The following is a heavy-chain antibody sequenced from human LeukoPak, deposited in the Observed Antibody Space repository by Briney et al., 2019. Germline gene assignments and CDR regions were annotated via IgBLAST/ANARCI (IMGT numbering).Heavy chain of an antibody. D-gene: IGHD6-13*01. CDR3: XXXXXWRSSSWDLHY. Sequence: WXXWXRQAPGXGLXXXXLIYKDGTTTRYADSVKGRFTISRDXXKNTXYMQMNSLRGEDTAVYYCXXXXXWRSSSWDLHYWGQGTQVTVSS. CDR1: W. CDR2: IYKDGTTT. J-gene: IGHJ4*02. V-gene: IGHV3-74*01.